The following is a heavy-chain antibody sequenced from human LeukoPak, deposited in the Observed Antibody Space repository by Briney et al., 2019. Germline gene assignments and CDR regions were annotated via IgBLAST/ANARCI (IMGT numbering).Heavy chain of an antibody. CDR1: GYTFTSYY. J-gene: IGHJ4*02. Sequence: GASVKVSCKASGYTFTSYYMHRVRRAPGQGLEGMGIINPSGGSTSYAQKFQGRVTMTRDTSTSTVYMELRSLRSDDTAVYYCARDRTIGYCSGGSCYFDYWGQGTLVTVSS. D-gene: IGHD2-15*01. V-gene: IGHV1-46*01. CDR2: INPSGGST. CDR3: ARDRTIGYCSGGSCYFDY.